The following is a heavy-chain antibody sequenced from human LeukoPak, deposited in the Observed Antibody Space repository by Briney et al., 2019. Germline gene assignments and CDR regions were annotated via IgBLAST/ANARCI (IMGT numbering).Heavy chain of an antibody. CDR3: ARTHCGGDCYPNFYY. Sequence: PGGSLRLSCAVSGFTFSDYYMSWVRQAPGKGLEWVSYITSSSTIYYADSVKGRFTISRDNAKDSLYLQMNSLRDEDTAVYYCARTHCGGDCYPNFYYWGQGTLVTVSS. J-gene: IGHJ4*02. V-gene: IGHV3-69-1*01. CDR2: ITSSSTI. D-gene: IGHD2-21*02. CDR1: GFTFSDYY.